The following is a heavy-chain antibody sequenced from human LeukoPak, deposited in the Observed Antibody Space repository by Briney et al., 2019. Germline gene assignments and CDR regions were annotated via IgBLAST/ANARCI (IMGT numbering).Heavy chain of an antibody. CDR2: IYYSGSA. Sequence: PSETLSLTCAVSGGSISSGGYSWSWIRQPPGKGLEWIGYIYYSGSANYNPSLKSRVTISVDASKNQFSLKLSSVTAADTAVYYCARDEYYYDSSGSRGFDYWGQGTLVTVSS. CDR3: ARDEYYYDSSGSRGFDY. J-gene: IGHJ4*02. V-gene: IGHV4-61*08. CDR1: GGSISSGGYS. D-gene: IGHD3-22*01.